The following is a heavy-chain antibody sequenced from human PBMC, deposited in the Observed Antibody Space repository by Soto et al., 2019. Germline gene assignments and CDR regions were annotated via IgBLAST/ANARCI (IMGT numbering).Heavy chain of an antibody. CDR3: AKDFGYEDPIGSY. D-gene: IGHD5-12*01. Sequence: GGSLRLSCAASGFTFSSYGMHWVRQAPGKGLEWVAVISYDGSNKYYADSVKGRFTISRDNSKNTLYLQMNSLRAEDTAVYYCAKDFGYEDPIGSYWGQGTLVTVSS. J-gene: IGHJ4*02. CDR2: ISYDGSNK. CDR1: GFTFSSYG. V-gene: IGHV3-30*18.